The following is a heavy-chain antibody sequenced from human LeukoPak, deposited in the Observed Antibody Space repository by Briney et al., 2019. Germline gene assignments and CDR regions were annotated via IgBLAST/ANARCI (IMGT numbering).Heavy chain of an antibody. CDR1: GGSISSHY. J-gene: IGHJ3*02. CDR3: ARVGKAIFGVVIISGVFDI. V-gene: IGHV4-59*11. Sequence: SETLSLTCTVSGGSISSHYWSWLRQTPGKGLEWIGYIYYSGSTNYNPSLKSRVTISVDTSKKQASLKLSAVSAADTAGYDCARVGKAIFGVVIISGVFDIWGQGTMVTVSS. D-gene: IGHD3-3*01. CDR2: IYYSGST.